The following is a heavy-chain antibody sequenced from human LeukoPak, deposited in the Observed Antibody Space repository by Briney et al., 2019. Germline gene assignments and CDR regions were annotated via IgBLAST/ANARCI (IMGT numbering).Heavy chain of an antibody. CDR3: ARDEYLWSGYYPNQAFDY. V-gene: IGHV3-7*01. CDR1: GFTFSSYG. Sequence: GGSLRLSCAASGFTFSSYGMTWIRQAPGKGLEWVANIKQDGSEKYYVDSVKGRFTISRDNAKNSLYLQMNSLRAEDTAVYYCARDEYLWSGYYPNQAFDYWGQGTLVTVSS. CDR2: IKQDGSEK. D-gene: IGHD3-3*01. J-gene: IGHJ4*02.